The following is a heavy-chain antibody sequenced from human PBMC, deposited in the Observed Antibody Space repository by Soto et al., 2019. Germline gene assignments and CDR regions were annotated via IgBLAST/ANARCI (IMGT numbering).Heavy chain of an antibody. D-gene: IGHD6-13*01. J-gene: IGHJ3*02. Sequence: GASVKVSCKASAYTFTTYSLHWVRQAPGQGLEWMGIVNPTGSTTSDAQKFQGRVTMTRDMSTSTVYMELSSLRSEDTAVYYCARDLYSSSWYVRAFDMWGQGTMVTVSS. CDR1: AYTFTTYS. V-gene: IGHV1-46*03. CDR2: VNPTGSTT. CDR3: ARDLYSSSWYVRAFDM.